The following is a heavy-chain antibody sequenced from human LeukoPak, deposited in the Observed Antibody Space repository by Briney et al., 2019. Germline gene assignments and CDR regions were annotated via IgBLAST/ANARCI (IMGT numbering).Heavy chain of an antibody. Sequence: PVASVKVSCRASGYTFTSYGISWVRQAPGQGLEWMGWISAYNGNTNYAQKLQGRVTMTTDTSTSTAYMELRSLRSDGTAVYYCAREHCSSTSCYFWFDPWGQGTLVTVSS. CDR1: GYTFTSYG. V-gene: IGHV1-18*01. CDR3: AREHCSSTSCYFWFDP. J-gene: IGHJ5*02. D-gene: IGHD2-2*01. CDR2: ISAYNGNT.